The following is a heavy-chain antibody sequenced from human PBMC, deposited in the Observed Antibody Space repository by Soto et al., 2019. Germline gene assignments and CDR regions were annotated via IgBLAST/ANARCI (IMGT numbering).Heavy chain of an antibody. Sequence: ASVKVSCKASEYTFTSYVMHWVRQAPGQSLEWIGWINAGNGHTRYSQKFQDRVTITRDTSANTAYMELSRLRSEDTAVYYCARELQGLYYFDYWGQGALVTVSS. J-gene: IGHJ4*02. CDR1: EYTFTSYV. D-gene: IGHD4-4*01. CDR3: ARELQGLYYFDY. CDR2: INAGNGHT. V-gene: IGHV1-3*01.